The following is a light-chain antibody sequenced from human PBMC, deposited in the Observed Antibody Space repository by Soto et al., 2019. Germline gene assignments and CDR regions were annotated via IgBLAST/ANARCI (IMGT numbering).Light chain of an antibody. CDR3: GICNSRLSVGVF. V-gene: IGLV1-51*02. CDR1: RSDIESDY. CDR2: EDH. Sequence: QAVLTQPPSVSAAPGQKVTISCSGARSDIESDYICWYQQLPGTAPKLLIYEDHKRPSGIPDRFSASKSGTSATLGITGLQTGDEADYYCGICNSRLSVGVFFGGGTKLTVL. J-gene: IGLJ2*01.